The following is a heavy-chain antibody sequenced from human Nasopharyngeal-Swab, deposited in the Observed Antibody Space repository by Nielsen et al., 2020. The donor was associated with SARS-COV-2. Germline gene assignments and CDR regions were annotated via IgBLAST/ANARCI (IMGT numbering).Heavy chain of an antibody. V-gene: IGHV3-7*05. J-gene: IGHJ5*02. CDR3: ASAIAAAGSS. D-gene: IGHD6-13*01. CDR2: INPDGSVK. Sequence: VRQAPGKGLEWVANINPDGSVKFYVDSVKGRFTISRDNVYNSVYLQMSSLTAEDTAVYYRASAIAAAGSSWGQGTLVTVSS.